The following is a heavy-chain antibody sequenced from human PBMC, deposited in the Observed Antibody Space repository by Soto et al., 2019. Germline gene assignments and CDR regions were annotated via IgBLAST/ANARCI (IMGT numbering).Heavy chain of an antibody. CDR2: IGTAGDT. D-gene: IGHD4-4*01. CDR1: GFTFSSYD. V-gene: IGHV3-13*01. CDR3: ARATVIQAVGYYYYGMDV. Sequence: GGSLRLSCAASGFTFSSYDMHWVRQATGKGLEWVSAIGTAGDTYYPGSVKGRFTISRENAKNSLYLQMNSLRAEDTAVYYCARATVIQAVGYYYYGMDVWGQGTTVTVSS. J-gene: IGHJ6*02.